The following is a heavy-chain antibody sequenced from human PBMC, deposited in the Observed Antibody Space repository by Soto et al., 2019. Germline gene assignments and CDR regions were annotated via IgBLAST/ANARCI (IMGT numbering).Heavy chain of an antibody. CDR3: ARLWELLDYYYGMDV. CDR1: GYTFTGYY. Sequence: VSVKVSCKASGYTFTGYYMHWVRQAPGQGLEWMGWINPNSGGTNYAQKFQGRVTMTRDTSISTAYMELSRLRSDDTAVYYCARLWELLDYYYGMDVWGQGTTVTVSS. D-gene: IGHD1-26*01. V-gene: IGHV1-2*02. J-gene: IGHJ6*02. CDR2: INPNSGGT.